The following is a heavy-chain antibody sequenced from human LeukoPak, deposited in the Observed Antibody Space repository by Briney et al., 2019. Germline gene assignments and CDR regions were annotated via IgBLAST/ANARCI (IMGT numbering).Heavy chain of an antibody. CDR1: GGSISSSSYY. Sequence: SETLSLTCTVSGGSISSSSYYWGWIRQPPGKGLEWIGSIYYSGSTYYNPSLKSRVTISVDTSKNQFSLKLSSVTAADTAVYYCARVPIAVAGLDYWGQGTLVTVSS. J-gene: IGHJ4*02. CDR3: ARVPIAVAGLDY. D-gene: IGHD6-19*01. CDR2: IYYSGST. V-gene: IGHV4-39*07.